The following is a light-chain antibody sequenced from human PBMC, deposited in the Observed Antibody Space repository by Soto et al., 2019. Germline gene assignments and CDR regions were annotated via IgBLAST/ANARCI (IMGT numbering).Light chain of an antibody. CDR2: GAS. CDR3: QQRSNWPSIT. CDR1: QSISTW. J-gene: IGKJ5*01. Sequence: DIQMTQSPSTLSASAGDRVTITCRASQSISTWLAWYQQKPGKAPKLLIYGASSLASGVPSRFSGSGSGTEFTLTISSLQPDDFATYYCQQRSNWPSITFGQGTRLEIK. V-gene: IGKV1-5*01.